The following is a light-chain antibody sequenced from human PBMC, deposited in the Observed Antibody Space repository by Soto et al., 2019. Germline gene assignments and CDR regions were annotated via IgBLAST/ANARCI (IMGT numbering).Light chain of an antibody. J-gene: IGLJ1*01. CDR1: SNDVGGYNY. Sequence: QSVLTQPASVSGSPGQSITISCTGTSNDVGGYNYVSWYQHHPGKAPKLMIYEVSDRPSGVSNRFSGSKSGNTASLTISGLXAEDEADYYCSSYTGSNIRYVFGTGTKVTVL. CDR3: SSYTGSNIRYV. V-gene: IGLV2-14*01. CDR2: EVS.